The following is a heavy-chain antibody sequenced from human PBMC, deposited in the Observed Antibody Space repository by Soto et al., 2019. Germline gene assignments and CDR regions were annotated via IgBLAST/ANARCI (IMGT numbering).Heavy chain of an antibody. J-gene: IGHJ6*02. CDR1: GYTFTSYG. CDR2: IGAYSGNK. CDR3: ARGGSSSFSGMDV. D-gene: IGHD6-13*01. Sequence: QVQLVQSGAEVKKPGASVKVACKASGYTFTSYGFGWVRQAPGQGLEGMGWIGAYSGNKDYAQNLKGRVTMTTDTSTSTTYMELRSLRSDDTAVYYCARGGSSSFSGMDVWGQGTTVTVSS. V-gene: IGHV1-18*01.